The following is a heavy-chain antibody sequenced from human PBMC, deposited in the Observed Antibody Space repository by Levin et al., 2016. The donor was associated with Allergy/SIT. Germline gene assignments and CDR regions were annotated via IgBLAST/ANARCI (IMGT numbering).Heavy chain of an antibody. CDR3: ARDGGSSSPAY. CDR1: GFTFSSYE. V-gene: IGHV3-48*03. CDR2: ISSSGSTI. D-gene: IGHD6-13*01. Sequence: GESLKISCAASGFTFSSYEMNWVRQAPGKGLEWVSYISSSGSTIYYADSVKGRFTISRDNAKNSLYLQMSSLRVEDTAVYYCARDGGSSSPAYWGQGTLVTVSS. J-gene: IGHJ4*02.